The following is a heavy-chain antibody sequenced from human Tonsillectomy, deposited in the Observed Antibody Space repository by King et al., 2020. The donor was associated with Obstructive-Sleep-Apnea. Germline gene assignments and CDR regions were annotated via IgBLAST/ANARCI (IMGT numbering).Heavy chain of an antibody. CDR1: GFTFDDYA. J-gene: IGHJ6*02. CDR2: ISWNSGNI. CDR3: AKDTTLYYYSGMDV. V-gene: IGHV3-9*01. Sequence: VQLVESGGNLVQPGRSLRLSCAASGFTFDDYAMHWVRQAPGKGLEWVSGISWNSGNIGYADSVKGRFTIFRDNAKNSLYLQMNSLRAEDTALYYCAKDTTLYYYSGMDVWGQGTTVTVSS. D-gene: IGHD1-1*01.